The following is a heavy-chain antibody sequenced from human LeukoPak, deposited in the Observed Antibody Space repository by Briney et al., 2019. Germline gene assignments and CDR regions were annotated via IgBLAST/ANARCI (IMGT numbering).Heavy chain of an antibody. V-gene: IGHV4-34*01. CDR1: GGSFSGYY. J-gene: IGHJ6*03. D-gene: IGHD2-2*01. CDR2: INHSGST. CDR3: ASLTAAIGYMDV. Sequence: SETLSLTCAVYGGSFSGYYWSWIRQPPGKGLEWIGEINHSGSTNYNPSLKSRVTISVDTSKNQFSLKLSSVTAADTAVYYCASLTAAIGYMDVWGKGTTVTVSS.